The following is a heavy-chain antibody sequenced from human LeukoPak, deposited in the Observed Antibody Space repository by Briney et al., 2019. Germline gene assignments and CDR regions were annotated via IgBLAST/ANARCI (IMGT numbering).Heavy chain of an antibody. V-gene: IGHV4-39*07. D-gene: IGHD3-10*01. Sequence: SETLSLTCTVSGGSISSSSYYWGWIRQPPGKGLEWIGSIYYSGSTNYNPSLKSRVTISVDTSKNQFSLKLSSVTAADTAVYYCAREGYYYGSGSYFDYWGQGTLVTVSS. CDR3: AREGYYYGSGSYFDY. J-gene: IGHJ4*02. CDR1: GGSISSSSYY. CDR2: IYYSGST.